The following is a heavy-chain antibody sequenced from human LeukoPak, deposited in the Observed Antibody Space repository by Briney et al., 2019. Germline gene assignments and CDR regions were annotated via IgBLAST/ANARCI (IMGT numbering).Heavy chain of an antibody. J-gene: IGHJ4*02. D-gene: IGHD3-10*01. CDR3: ARDLGGSGSYYTDY. Sequence: ASVKVSCKASAYTFSNYGFNWVRQAPGQGLEWMGWISAYNGNTKYAQKLQGRFTMSTDTSTSTAYMELRSLTSDDTAVYYCARDLGGSGSYYTDYWGQGTLVTVSS. CDR2: ISAYNGNT. V-gene: IGHV1-18*01. CDR1: AYTFSNYG.